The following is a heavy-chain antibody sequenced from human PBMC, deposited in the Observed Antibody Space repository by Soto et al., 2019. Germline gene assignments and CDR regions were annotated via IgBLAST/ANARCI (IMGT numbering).Heavy chain of an antibody. Sequence: QLHLVQSGAVVKKPGASVTVSCSASGYPVTAYYMHWVRQAPGRGLEWMGGIHPATGAAKYTQTFPGRVNMARETSTDSGFKEPGGPTGGEQGGFYWARGGGVGVAGSAAFEMWGQGTLVTVSS. CDR3: ARGGGVGVAGSAAFEM. D-gene: IGHD3-3*01. CDR2: IHPATGAA. V-gene: IGHV1-2*02. CDR1: GYPVTAYY. J-gene: IGHJ3*02.